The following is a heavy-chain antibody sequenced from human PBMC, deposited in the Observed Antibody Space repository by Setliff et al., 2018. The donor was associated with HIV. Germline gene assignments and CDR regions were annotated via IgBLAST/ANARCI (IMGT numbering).Heavy chain of an antibody. CDR2: INHSGST. Sequence: PSETLSLTCTVSGGSISSTSYYWGWIRQPPGTGLEWIGEINHSGSTNYNPSLKSRVTISVDTSKNQFSLKLYSVTAADTSVYYCARRWGIRGYSSWGQGTLVTVSS. CDR1: GGSISSTSYY. CDR3: ARRWGIRGYSS. J-gene: IGHJ5*02. D-gene: IGHD5-18*01. V-gene: IGHV4-39*07.